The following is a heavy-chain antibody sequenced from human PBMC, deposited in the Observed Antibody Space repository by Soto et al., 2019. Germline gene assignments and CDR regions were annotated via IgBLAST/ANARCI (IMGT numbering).Heavy chain of an antibody. CDR2: IIPILGIA. V-gene: IGHV1-69*08. D-gene: IGHD3-22*01. J-gene: IGHJ4*02. Sequence: QVQLVQSGAEVKKPGSSVKVSCKASGGTFSSYTISWVRQAPGQGREWMGRIIPILGIANYAQKFQGRVTITADKSTSTAYMELSSLRSEDTAVYYCAREEDDSSGYAHPTAYWGQGTLVTVSS. CDR1: GGTFSSYT. CDR3: AREEDDSSGYAHPTAY.